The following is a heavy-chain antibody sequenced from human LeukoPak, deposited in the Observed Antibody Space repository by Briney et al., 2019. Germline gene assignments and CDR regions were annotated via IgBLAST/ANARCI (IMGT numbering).Heavy chain of an antibody. CDR2: IKQDGSEK. CDR1: GFTFSSYW. Sequence: PGGSLRLSCAASGFTFSSYWMSWVRQAPGKGLEWAANIKQDGSEKYYVDSVKGRFTISRDNAKNSLYLQMNSLRAEDTAVYYCARDHFWSGYWGYYYYGMDVWGQGTTVTVSS. V-gene: IGHV3-7*03. D-gene: IGHD3-3*01. J-gene: IGHJ6*02. CDR3: ARDHFWSGYWGYYYYGMDV.